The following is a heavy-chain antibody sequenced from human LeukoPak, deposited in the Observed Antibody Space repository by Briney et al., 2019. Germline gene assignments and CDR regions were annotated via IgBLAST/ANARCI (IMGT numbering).Heavy chain of an antibody. J-gene: IGHJ4*02. D-gene: IGHD2-2*01. V-gene: IGHV4-31*03. CDR2: IYYSGST. Sequence: PSETLSLTCTVSGVSISSGGYYWSWLRQHPGKGLEWIGYIYYSGSTYYNPSLKSRVTISVDTSKNQFSLKLSSVTAADTAVYYCASLDCSSTSCPFDYWGQGTLVTVSS. CDR3: ASLDCSSTSCPFDY. CDR1: GVSISSGGYY.